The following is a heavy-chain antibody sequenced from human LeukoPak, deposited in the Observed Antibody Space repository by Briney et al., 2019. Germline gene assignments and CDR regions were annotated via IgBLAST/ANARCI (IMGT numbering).Heavy chain of an antibody. CDR2: IYPADSDT. V-gene: IGHV5-51*01. CDR1: GYIFTDYW. D-gene: IGHD3-10*01. CDR3: ARQSRDGSKTRGYYFDH. J-gene: IGHJ4*02. Sequence: GESLQISCQVSGYIFTDYWIGWVRQMPGKGLESMGIIYPADSDTAYSPFFQGQVTISADKSIRTVSLQWSSLKASDTAMYYCARQSRDGSKTRGYYFDHWGQGRLVTVSS.